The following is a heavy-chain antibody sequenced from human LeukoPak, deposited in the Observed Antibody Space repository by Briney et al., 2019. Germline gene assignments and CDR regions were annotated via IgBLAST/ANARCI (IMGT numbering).Heavy chain of an antibody. D-gene: IGHD3-10*01. CDR1: GYTFTSYG. Sequence: ASVKVSCKASGYTFTSYGISWVRQAPGQGLEWMGWISAYNGNTNYAQKLQGRVTMTTDTSTSTAYMELRSLRSDDTAVYYCARDQVWFGELSTPFDYWGQGTLVTVSS. J-gene: IGHJ4*02. CDR3: ARDQVWFGELSTPFDY. CDR2: ISAYNGNT. V-gene: IGHV1-18*01.